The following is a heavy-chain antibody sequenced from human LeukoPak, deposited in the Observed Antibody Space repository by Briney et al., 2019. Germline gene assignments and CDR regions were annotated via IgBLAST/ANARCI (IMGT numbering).Heavy chain of an antibody. V-gene: IGHV3-30*11. D-gene: IGHD2-2*02. Sequence: GGSLRLSCAASGFTFSSYAMHWVRQAPGKGLEWVAVISYDGSNKYYADSVKGRFTISRDNSKNTLYLQMNSLRAEDTAVYYCARGRGYCSSTSCYTNWFDPWGQGTLVTVSS. CDR3: ARGRGYCSSTSCYTNWFDP. CDR2: ISYDGSNK. J-gene: IGHJ5*02. CDR1: GFTFSSYA.